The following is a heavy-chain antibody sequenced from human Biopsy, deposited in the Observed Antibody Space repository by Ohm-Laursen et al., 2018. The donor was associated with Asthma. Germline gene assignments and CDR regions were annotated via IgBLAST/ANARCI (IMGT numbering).Heavy chain of an antibody. Sequence: GTLSLTCSVSGDSMGGSDYSWGWIRQPPGKGLEWIGNVYHSGNTNINPSLQSRVTISVDTSKSQFSLKVSAVTAADTAVYFCARHKHSNSWYKYYFDYWGQGTLVTVSS. J-gene: IGHJ4*02. V-gene: IGHV4-39*01. CDR3: ARHKHSNSWYKYYFDY. D-gene: IGHD6-13*01. CDR1: GDSMGGSDYS. CDR2: VYHSGNT.